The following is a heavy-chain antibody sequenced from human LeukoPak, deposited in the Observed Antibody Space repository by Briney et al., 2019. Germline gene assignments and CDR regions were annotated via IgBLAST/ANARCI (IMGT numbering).Heavy chain of an antibody. D-gene: IGHD3-22*01. V-gene: IGHV3-23*01. J-gene: IGHJ4*02. CDR2: ISGSGGSP. Sequence: GGSLRLSCAASGFSFSTYAMTWVCRAPGKGLEWVSGISGSGGSPYYADSVKGRFTISRDTSKNTLYLQMNSLRAEDTAVYYSSGSFDFWGQGTLVTVSS. CDR1: GFSFSTYA. CDR3: SGSFDF.